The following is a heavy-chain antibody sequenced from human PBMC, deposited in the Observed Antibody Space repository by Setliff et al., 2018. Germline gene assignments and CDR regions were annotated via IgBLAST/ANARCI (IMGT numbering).Heavy chain of an antibody. D-gene: IGHD2-8*01. CDR1: GFIFSDYY. V-gene: IGHV3-11*04. CDR2: ISYSGGTI. J-gene: IGHJ3*02. CDR3: VRDPGYCINGVCGGRAFDI. Sequence: GGSLRLSCAASGFIFSDYYMTWVRQAPGKGLEWVSYISYSGGTIYYADSVRGRFTISRDISKNTPYLQMNSLRAEDTAVYFCVRDPGYCINGVCGGRAFDIWGQGTSVTVSS.